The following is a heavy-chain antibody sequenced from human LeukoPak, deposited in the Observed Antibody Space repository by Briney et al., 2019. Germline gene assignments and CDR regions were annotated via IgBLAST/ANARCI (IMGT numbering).Heavy chain of an antibody. Sequence: HPGGSLRLSCAASGFTFSGYWMTWVRQAPGKGLEWVANIQQDGTERYYMDSVKGRFTISRDNAKNSLYLQMNSLRAEDTAVFFCARAAAHKFGDPNPSYSYGLDVWGQGTTVTVSS. J-gene: IGHJ6*02. CDR2: IQQDGTER. V-gene: IGHV3-7*01. CDR3: ARAAAHKFGDPNPSYSYGLDV. CDR1: GFTFSGYW. D-gene: IGHD4-17*01.